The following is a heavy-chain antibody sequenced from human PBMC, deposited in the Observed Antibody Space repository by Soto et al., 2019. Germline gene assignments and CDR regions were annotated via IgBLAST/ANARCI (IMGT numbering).Heavy chain of an antibody. CDR1: GDSISVYY. Sequence: PSETLSLTCTVSGDSISVYYWSWFRQPPGEGLEWIGYIYYGGSTNYNPSLESRVTMSVDRSKNQFSLRLSSVTAADTAVYYCARLTGYCSGGSCYSGSHFDYWGQGTLVTVSS. D-gene: IGHD2-15*01. J-gene: IGHJ4*02. CDR3: ARLTGYCSGGSCYSGSHFDY. V-gene: IGHV4-59*08. CDR2: IYYGGST.